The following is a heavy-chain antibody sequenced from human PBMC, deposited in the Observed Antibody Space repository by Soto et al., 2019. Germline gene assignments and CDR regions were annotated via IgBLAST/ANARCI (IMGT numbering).Heavy chain of an antibody. D-gene: IGHD3-10*01. CDR2: IYRSGTI. CDR1: GASISSDEYF. V-gene: IGHV4-30-4*01. Sequence: SETLSLACTVSGASISSDEYFWSWIRQSPGKGLEMIGYIYRSGTIFSNPSLESRVAMSVDRSKSQFSLELSSVTAADTAVYYCARGSVVMARGVTFFGYWGQGILGTVPS. CDR3: ARGSVVMARGVTFFGY. J-gene: IGHJ4*02.